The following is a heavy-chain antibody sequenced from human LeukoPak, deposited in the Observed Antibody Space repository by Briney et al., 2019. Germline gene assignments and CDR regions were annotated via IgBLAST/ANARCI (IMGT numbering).Heavy chain of an antibody. CDR2: INSGGDDT. J-gene: IGHJ4*02. V-gene: IGHV3-74*01. CDR3: ARRIGYSSGHSAVYYFDY. D-gene: IGHD6-19*01. CDR1: GFTFSTYW. Sequence: GGSLRLSCAASGFTFSTYWTHWVRQAPGKGLVWVSLINSGGDDTRYADSVKGRFTISRDNAKNTLYLQMNSLRAEDTAVYYCARRIGYSSGHSAVYYFDYWGQGTLVTVSS.